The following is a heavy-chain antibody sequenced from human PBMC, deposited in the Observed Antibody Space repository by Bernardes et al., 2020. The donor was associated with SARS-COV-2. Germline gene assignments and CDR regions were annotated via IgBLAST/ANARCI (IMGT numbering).Heavy chain of an antibody. CDR1: GFTFSNDW. D-gene: IGHD5-12*01. Sequence: GGSLRLSRAASGFTFSNDWMTWVRQAPGKGLEWVANIKEDGSEKYYVDSVKGRFTISRDNAKNSLYLQMNNLRAEDTAIYYCARDVLYIGGQGTLVTVSS. CDR2: IKEDGSEK. CDR3: ARDVLYI. V-gene: IGHV3-7*03. J-gene: IGHJ4*02.